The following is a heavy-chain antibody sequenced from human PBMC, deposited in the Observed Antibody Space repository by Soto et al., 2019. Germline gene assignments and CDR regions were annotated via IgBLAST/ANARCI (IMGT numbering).Heavy chain of an antibody. J-gene: IGHJ4*02. CDR2: IYPGDSNT. D-gene: IGHD2-2*01. CDR3: ARLGPSTIDY. V-gene: IGHV5-51*01. CDR1: GYRFTSYW. Sequence: GGSLKISCEGSGYRFTSYWIAWVRQVPGKGLEWMGIIYPGDSNTRYSPSLQGQVTMSADKSISTAYLEWSSLMDSDSAMYYCARLGPSTIDYWGQGTLVTVSS.